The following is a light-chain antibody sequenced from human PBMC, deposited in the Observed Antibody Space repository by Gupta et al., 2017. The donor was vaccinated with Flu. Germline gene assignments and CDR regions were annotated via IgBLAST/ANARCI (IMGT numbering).Light chain of an antibody. CDR2: RNS. CDR3: ASWDDSLSGWV. V-gene: IGLV1-47*01. J-gene: IGLJ3*02. CDR1: SSNIGTNY. Sequence: QSVLTQPPSASGTPGQRVTISCSGSSSNIGTNYVYWYQQLPGTAPKLLIYRNSQRPSGVPDRLSGSKSGTSASLDISGLRSEDEADDYCASWDDSLSGWVFGGGTKM.